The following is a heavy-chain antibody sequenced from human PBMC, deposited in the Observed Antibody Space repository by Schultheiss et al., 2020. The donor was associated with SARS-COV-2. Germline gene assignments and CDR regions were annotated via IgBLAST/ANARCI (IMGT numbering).Heavy chain of an antibody. CDR1: GGSISSYY. D-gene: IGHD3-22*01. J-gene: IGHJ2*01. CDR2: IYYSGST. Sequence: SETLSLTCTVSGGSISSYYWSWIRQPPGKGLEWIGYIYYSGSTNYNPSLKSRVTISVDTSKNQFSLKLSSVTAADTAVYYCARRHYYDSSGYYSSSYWYFDLWGRGTLVTVSS. CDR3: ARRHYYDSSGYYSSSYWYFDL. V-gene: IGHV4-59*01.